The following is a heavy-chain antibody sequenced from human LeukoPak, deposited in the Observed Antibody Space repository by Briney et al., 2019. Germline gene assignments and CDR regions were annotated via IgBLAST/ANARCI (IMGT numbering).Heavy chain of an antibody. Sequence: SETLSLTCAVYGGSFSGYYRSWIRQPPGKGLEWIGSIYYSGSTYYNPSLKSRVTISVDTSKNQFSLKLSSVTAADTAVYYCARDAMTTVTIDYWGQGTLVTVSS. CDR1: GGSFSGYY. D-gene: IGHD4-17*01. J-gene: IGHJ4*02. CDR3: ARDAMTTVTIDY. V-gene: IGHV4-34*01. CDR2: IYYSGST.